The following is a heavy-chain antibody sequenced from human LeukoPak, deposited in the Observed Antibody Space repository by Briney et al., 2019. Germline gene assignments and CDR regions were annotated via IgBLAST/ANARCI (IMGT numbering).Heavy chain of an antibody. V-gene: IGHV4-34*01. CDR1: GGSFSGYY. CDR3: ARGQRYSSSWYPFDY. D-gene: IGHD6-13*01. Sequence: PSETLSLTCAVYGGSFSGYYWSWLRQPPGKGLEWIGEINHSGSTNYNPSLKGRVTISVDTSKNQFSLKLSSVTAADTAVYYCARGQRYSSSWYPFDYWGQGTLVTVSS. CDR2: INHSGST. J-gene: IGHJ4*02.